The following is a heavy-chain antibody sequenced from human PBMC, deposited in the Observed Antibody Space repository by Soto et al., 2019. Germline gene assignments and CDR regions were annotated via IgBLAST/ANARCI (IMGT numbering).Heavy chain of an antibody. CDR1: GFTFSSYW. J-gene: IGHJ4*02. Sequence: PGGSLRLSCAASGFTFSSYWMSWVRQAPGKGLEWVANIKQDGSEEYYVDSVKGRFTISRDNAKNSLYLQLNSLRAEDTAVYYCAKEATNINNFDYWGQGALVTVSS. V-gene: IGHV3-7*04. CDR2: IKQDGSEE. D-gene: IGHD1-26*01. CDR3: AKEATNINNFDY.